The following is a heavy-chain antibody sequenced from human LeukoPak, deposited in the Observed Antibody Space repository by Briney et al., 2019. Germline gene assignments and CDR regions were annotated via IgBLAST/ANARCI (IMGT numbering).Heavy chain of an antibody. V-gene: IGHV3-23*01. CDR1: GFTFSSYA. D-gene: IGHD3-16*02. CDR3: AKAFPGLRVWGSYPDAFDI. J-gene: IGHJ3*02. CDR2: ISGSGGST. Sequence: PGGSLRLSCAASGFTFSSYAMSWVRQAPGKGLEWVSAISGSGGSTYYADSVKGRFTISRDNFKNTLYLQMNSLRAEDTAVYYCAKAFPGLRVWGSYPDAFDIWGQGTMVTVSS.